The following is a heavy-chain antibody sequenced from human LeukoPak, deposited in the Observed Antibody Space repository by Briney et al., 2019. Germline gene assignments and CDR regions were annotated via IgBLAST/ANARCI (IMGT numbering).Heavy chain of an antibody. CDR1: GGSISSYY. CDR2: INHSGST. Sequence: SETLSLTCTVSGGSISSYYWSWIRQPPGKGLEWIGEINHSGSTNYNPSLKSRVTISVDTSKNQFSLKLSSVTAADTAVYYCAREGAAAGTYFDYWGQGTLVTVSS. D-gene: IGHD6-13*01. V-gene: IGHV4-34*01. J-gene: IGHJ4*02. CDR3: AREGAAAGTYFDY.